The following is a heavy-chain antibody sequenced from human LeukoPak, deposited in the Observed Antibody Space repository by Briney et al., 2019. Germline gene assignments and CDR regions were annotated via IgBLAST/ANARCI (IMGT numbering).Heavy chain of an antibody. CDR2: IYFSGST. Sequence: SETLSLTCTVSGGSIRSYYWSWIRQPPGKGLEWIGYIYFSGSTSYNPSLKSRVTISVDRSKNQFSLKLSSVAAADTAVYYCARSYDTNFDYWGQGTLVTVSS. D-gene: IGHD3-3*01. V-gene: IGHV4-59*01. CDR3: ARSYDTNFDY. CDR1: GGSIRSYY. J-gene: IGHJ4*02.